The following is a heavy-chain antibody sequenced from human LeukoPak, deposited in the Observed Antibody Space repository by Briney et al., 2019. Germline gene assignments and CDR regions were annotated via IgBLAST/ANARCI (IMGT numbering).Heavy chain of an antibody. CDR1: GYTFTSYY. CDR3: ARAGGGSGSSSAFDI. J-gene: IGHJ3*02. Sequence: ASVKVSCTASGYTFTSYYMHWVRQAPGQGLEWMGIINPSGGSTSYAQKFQGRVTMTRDTSTSTVYMELSSLRSEDTAVYYCARAGGGSGSSSAFDIWGQGTMVTVSS. D-gene: IGHD3-10*01. V-gene: IGHV1-46*01. CDR2: INPSGGST.